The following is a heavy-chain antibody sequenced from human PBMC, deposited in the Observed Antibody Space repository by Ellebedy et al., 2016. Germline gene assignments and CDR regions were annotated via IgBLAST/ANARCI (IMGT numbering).Heavy chain of an antibody. Sequence: SETLSLXCTVSGGSVATYYWTWIRQSPGKGLEWIGYVFYGGSTKYNRSLRSRVTISLDTAKNQFSLRLTSVAAADTAVYYCARDVSLYSSSPSFDFWGQGTLVTVSS. D-gene: IGHD6-6*01. CDR2: VFYGGST. J-gene: IGHJ4*02. CDR3: ARDVSLYSSSPSFDF. V-gene: IGHV4-59*02. CDR1: GGSVATYY.